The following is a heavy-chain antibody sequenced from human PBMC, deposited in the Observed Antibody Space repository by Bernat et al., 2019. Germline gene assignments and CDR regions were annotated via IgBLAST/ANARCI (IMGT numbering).Heavy chain of an antibody. V-gene: IGHV3-74*01. Sequence: EVQVVESGGGLVQPGGSLRLSCAASGFTFSNYWMHWVRQAPGKGLVWVSRIDTDGSRTNYADAVKGRLSISRDNSKNTLYLQMNSLSAEGTAVYYCVREWGSFYGSGTYSYYFDYWGQGTLVTVSS. CDR3: VREWGSFYGSGTYSYYFDY. CDR2: IDTDGSRT. J-gene: IGHJ4*02. D-gene: IGHD3-10*01. CDR1: GFTFSNYW.